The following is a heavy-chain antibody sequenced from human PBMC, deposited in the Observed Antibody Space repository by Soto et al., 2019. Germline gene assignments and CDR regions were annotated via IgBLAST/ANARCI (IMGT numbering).Heavy chain of an antibody. Sequence: EVPLLQSGGGFVQPGGSLSLSCAGSGFTLSAYAMSWIRQTPEKGLEWGSAISGSAVTTYYADSVKGRVTISRDNSKNTRYLQMNSLRAEGPALYYFVHRECSGGSCGLWCRGTLVMVFS. D-gene: IGHD2-15*01. V-gene: IGHV3-23*01. CDR2: ISGSAVTT. CDR3: VHRECSGGSCGL. J-gene: IGHJ4*02. CDR1: GFTLSAYA.